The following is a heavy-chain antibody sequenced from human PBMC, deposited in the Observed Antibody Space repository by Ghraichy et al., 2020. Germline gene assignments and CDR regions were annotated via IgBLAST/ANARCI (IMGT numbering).Heavy chain of an antibody. D-gene: IGHD3-10*01. J-gene: IGHJ4*02. V-gene: IGHV3-11*01. CDR3: ARGQRAYYYGSGVWMGPGDS. Sequence: LSLTCAASGFKFSDYYMSWIRQAPGKGLEWVAYMSNAGNAIYHADSVKGRFTISRGNAKNSLYLQMNSLRAEDTALYYCARGQRAYYYGSGVWMGPGDSWGQGTLVTVSS. CDR1: GFKFSDYY. CDR2: MSNAGNAI.